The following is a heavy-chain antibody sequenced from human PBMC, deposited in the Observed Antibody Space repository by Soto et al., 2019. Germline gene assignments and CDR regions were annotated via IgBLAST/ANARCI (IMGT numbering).Heavy chain of an antibody. J-gene: IGHJ6*02. V-gene: IGHV4-34*01. CDR3: ARGGGITGTTDYYYGMDV. CDR2: INHSGST. CDR1: GGSFSADY. Sequence: TLSLTCAVYGGSFSADYWSWIRQPPGKGLEWIGEINHSGSTNYNPSLKSRVTISVDTSKNQFSLQLSSVTAADTAVYYCARGGGITGTTDYYYGMDVWGQENPVTVSS. D-gene: IGHD1-7*01.